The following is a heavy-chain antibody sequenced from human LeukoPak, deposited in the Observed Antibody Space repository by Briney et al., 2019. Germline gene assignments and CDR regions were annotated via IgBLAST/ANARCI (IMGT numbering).Heavy chain of an antibody. CDR2: ISAYNGNT. CDR1: GYTFTSYG. Sequence: ASVKVSCKASGYTFTSYGISWVRQAPGQGLEWMGWISAYNGNTNYAQKFQGRVTITADESTSTAYLELTSLRSEDTAVYYCAKGPNVEGIPGPPWYWGQGTLVTVSS. D-gene: IGHD6-13*01. CDR3: AKGPNVEGIPGPPWY. V-gene: IGHV1-18*01. J-gene: IGHJ4*02.